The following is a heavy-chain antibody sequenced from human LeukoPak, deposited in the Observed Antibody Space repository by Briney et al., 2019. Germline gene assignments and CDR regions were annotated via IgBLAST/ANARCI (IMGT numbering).Heavy chain of an antibody. J-gene: IGHJ4*02. CDR1: GFTFSSYS. CDR3: ARDVDGYNSN. CDR2: ISSSSSYI. V-gene: IGHV3-21*01. D-gene: IGHD5-24*01. Sequence: GGSLRLSCAASGFTFSSYSMNWVRRAPGKGLEWVSSISSSSSYIYYADSVKGRFTISRDNAKNSLYLQMNSLRAEDTAVYYCARDVDGYNSNWGQGTLVTVSS.